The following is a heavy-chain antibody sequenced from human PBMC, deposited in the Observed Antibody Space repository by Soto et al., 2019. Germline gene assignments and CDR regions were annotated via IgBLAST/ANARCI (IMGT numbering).Heavy chain of an antibody. Sequence: SETLSLTCAVYGGSFSGYYWTWIRQPPGTGLEWIGEINHSGSTNYNPSLKSRVTISVDTSKNQFSLKLTSVTAADTAVYYCARNKITGLFSYWGQGTRVTVPQ. J-gene: IGHJ4*02. V-gene: IGHV4-34*01. D-gene: IGHD2-8*02. CDR2: INHSGST. CDR1: GGSFSGYY. CDR3: ARNKITGLFSY.